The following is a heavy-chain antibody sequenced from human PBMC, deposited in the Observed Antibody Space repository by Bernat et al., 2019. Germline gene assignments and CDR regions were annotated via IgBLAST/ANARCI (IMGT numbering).Heavy chain of an antibody. CDR2: ISYDGSNK. J-gene: IGHJ6*02. CDR1: GSTFSSYA. V-gene: IGHV3-30-3*01. CDR3: ARDEGTVVQGVIVQGCYYYGMDV. D-gene: IGHD3-10*01. Sequence: VQLVVSWGGLVQPGRSLRLSCAASGSTFSSYAMHWVRQAPGKALEWVAVISYDGSNKYYADSVKGRSTISRDNPKNTLYLQMNSMCAEDTSVSDCARDEGTVVQGVIVQGCYYYGMDVWGQGTTVTVSS.